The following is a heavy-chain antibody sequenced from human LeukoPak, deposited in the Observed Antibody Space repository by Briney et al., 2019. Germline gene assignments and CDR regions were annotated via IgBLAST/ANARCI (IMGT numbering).Heavy chain of an antibody. V-gene: IGHV3-23*01. CDR1: GFTFSIHS. J-gene: IGHJ5*02. CDR3: AQAGGSGSYDWFDP. D-gene: IGHD3-10*01. Sequence: GGSLRLSCAASGFTFSIHSMNWVRQAPGRGLEWVSGISGIDASTHYADSVKGRFTISRDNSKNTVYLQMNSLRVEDTAVYYCAQAGGSGSYDWFDPWGQGTLVTVSS. CDR2: ISGIDAST.